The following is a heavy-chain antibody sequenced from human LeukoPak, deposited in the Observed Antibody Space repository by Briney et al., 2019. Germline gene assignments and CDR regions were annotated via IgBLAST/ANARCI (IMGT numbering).Heavy chain of an antibody. D-gene: IGHD6-19*01. Sequence: GASVKVSCKASGYTFTSYDINWVRQATGQGLEWMGWMNPNSGGTNFAQKFQGRVTMTRDTSISTAYMELSRLKSDDTAVYYCARDLGSSGFSFDCWGQGTLVTVSS. V-gene: IGHV1-2*02. CDR2: MNPNSGGT. J-gene: IGHJ4*02. CDR1: GYTFTSYD. CDR3: ARDLGSSGFSFDC.